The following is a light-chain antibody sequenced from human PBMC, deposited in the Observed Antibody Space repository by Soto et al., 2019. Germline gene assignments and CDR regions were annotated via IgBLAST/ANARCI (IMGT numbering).Light chain of an antibody. J-gene: IGLJ1*01. CDR3: NSYTSDSTYV. CDR1: SSDVGSYNL. CDR2: DVS. V-gene: IGLV2-14*02. Sequence: QSVLTQPVSVSGSPRQSITISCTGTSSDVGSYNLVSWYQQHPGKAPKLMIYDVSNRPSGVSDRFSGSKSGNTASLTISGLQAEDEADYYCNSYTSDSTYVFGTGTRSPS.